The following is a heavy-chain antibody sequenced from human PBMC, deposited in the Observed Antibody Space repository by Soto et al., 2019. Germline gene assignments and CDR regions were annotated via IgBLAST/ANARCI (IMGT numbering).Heavy chain of an antibody. D-gene: IGHD6-25*01. Sequence: PSETLSLTCGVSGCTVTMGCSYWVRVRQAPGKGREWRGDVFCMGNTWYNADRKARLTISVDTSNDQFSLRLSSVTAADTAFYFCVSLSSRIAAARHGRSNYLDTWGQGTLVTVSS. V-gene: IGHV4-39*01. CDR1: GCTVTMGCSY. J-gene: IGHJ4*02. CDR3: VSLSSRIAAARHGRSNYLDT. CDR2: VFCMGNT.